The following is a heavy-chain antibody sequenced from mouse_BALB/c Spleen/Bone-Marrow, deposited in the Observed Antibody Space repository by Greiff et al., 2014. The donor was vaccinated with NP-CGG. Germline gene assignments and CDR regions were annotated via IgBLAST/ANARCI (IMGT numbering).Heavy chain of an antibody. J-gene: IGHJ1*01. CDR3: ARDSYYYGSSYWYFDV. CDR1: GFTFSDYY. Sequence: DVHLVESGGGLVKPGGSLKLSCAASGFTFSDYYMYWVPQTPEKGLEWVATISDGGSYTYYPDSVKGRFTISRDNAKNSLYLQMTSLKSEDTAMYYCARDSYYYGSSYWYFDVWGAGTTVTVSS. D-gene: IGHD1-1*01. CDR2: ISDGGSYT. V-gene: IGHV5-4*02.